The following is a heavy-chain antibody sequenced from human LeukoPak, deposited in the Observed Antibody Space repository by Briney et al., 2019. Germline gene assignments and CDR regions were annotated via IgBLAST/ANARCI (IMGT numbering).Heavy chain of an antibody. CDR2: IYTGSLS. D-gene: IGHD1-14*01. J-gene: IGHJ4*02. CDR1: GFTVSNSY. Sequence: GSLRLSCAASGFTVSNSYMSWVRQAPGKGLEWVSVIYTGSLSYYTDSVKGRFTISRDKSNNTLYLQMNSLRDEDTAVYYCAREGGLTEGGFDYWGQGTLVTVS. CDR3: AREGGLTEGGFDY. V-gene: IGHV3-53*01.